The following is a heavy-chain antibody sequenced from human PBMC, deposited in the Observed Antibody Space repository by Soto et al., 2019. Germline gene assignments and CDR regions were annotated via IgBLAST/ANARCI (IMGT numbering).Heavy chain of an antibody. CDR2: TSYDGSNT. CDR1: GFTFSSYG. J-gene: IGHJ5*02. CDR3: AKGVHLLLVGPPNNWFDP. V-gene: IGHV3-30*18. Sequence: QVRLVESGGGVVQPGTSLRLSCAASGFTFSSYGMHWVHQAPGKGLEWVATTSYDGSNTYYADSVKGRFTISRDNSKNTLYLQMNSLRTEDTAMYYCAKGVHLLLVGPPNNWFDPWGQGTLVTVSS. D-gene: IGHD1-26*01.